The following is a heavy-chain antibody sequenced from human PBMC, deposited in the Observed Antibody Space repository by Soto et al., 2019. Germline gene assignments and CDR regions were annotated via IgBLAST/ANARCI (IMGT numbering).Heavy chain of an antibody. Sequence: GGSLRLSCAASGFTLSNYAMSWVRQAPGKGLEWVSTFSGTGGYTYYTDSVKGRFTISRDESKNTLFLHMNSLRAADTAVYYCARGQRALITYGPFDYWGQGTLVTVSS. V-gene: IGHV3-23*01. CDR1: GFTLSNYA. CDR3: ARGQRALITYGPFDY. J-gene: IGHJ4*02. D-gene: IGHD4-17*01. CDR2: FSGTGGYT.